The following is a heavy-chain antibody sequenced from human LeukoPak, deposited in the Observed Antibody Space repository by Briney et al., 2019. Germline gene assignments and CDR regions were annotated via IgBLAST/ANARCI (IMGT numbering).Heavy chain of an antibody. D-gene: IGHD3-10*01. J-gene: IGHJ5*02. V-gene: IGHV4-34*01. CDR1: GGSFSTYY. Sequence: SETLSLTFAVYGGSFSTYYWTWIRQPPGKGLEWVGEINHIGSTNYNPSLKSRVTISVDTSKNQFSLKLSSVTAADTAVYYCARREFRYYGSGSYSTRNNWFDPWGQGTLVTVSS. CDR3: ARREFRYYGSGSYSTRNNWFDP. CDR2: INHIGST.